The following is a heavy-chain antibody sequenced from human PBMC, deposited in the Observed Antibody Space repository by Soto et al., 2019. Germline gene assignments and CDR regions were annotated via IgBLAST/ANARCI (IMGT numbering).Heavy chain of an antibody. J-gene: IGHJ6*02. CDR1: GFTFSSYA. D-gene: IGHD6-13*01. CDR2: VSYDGSNK. CDR3: ARPPRKAALYYYYGMDV. Sequence: PGGSLRLSYAASGFTFSSYAMHWVRQAPGKGLEWVAVVSYDGSNKYYADSVKGRFTISRDNSKNTLYLQMNSLRAEDTAVYYCARPPRKAALYYYYGMDVWGQGTTVTVSS. V-gene: IGHV3-30-3*01.